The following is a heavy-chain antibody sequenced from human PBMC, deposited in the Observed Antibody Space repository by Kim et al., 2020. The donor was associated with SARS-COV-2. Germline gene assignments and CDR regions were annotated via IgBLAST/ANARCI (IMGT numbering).Heavy chain of an antibody. V-gene: IGHV3-7*01. J-gene: IGHJ4*02. Sequence: DGSGKYYVDSVKGRFTISRDNAKNSLYLQRNSLRAEDTAVYYCARGGTPGYWGQGTLVTVSS. D-gene: IGHD3-16*01. CDR3: ARGGTPGY. CDR2: DGSGK.